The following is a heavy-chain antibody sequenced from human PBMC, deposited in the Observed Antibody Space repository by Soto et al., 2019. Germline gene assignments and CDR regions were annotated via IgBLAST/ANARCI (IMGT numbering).Heavy chain of an antibody. J-gene: IGHJ4*02. Sequence: QVQLVQSGAEVKKPGFSVKVSCKASGGTFSSYAISWVRQAPGQGLEWMGGIIPIFGTANYAQKFQGRVTITADESTRTAYMELSSLRSEDTAVYYCARDLSPGEPPIYWGQGTLVTVSS. CDR2: IIPIFGTA. CDR3: ARDLSPGEPPIY. CDR1: GGTFSSYA. D-gene: IGHD3-16*01. V-gene: IGHV1-69*12.